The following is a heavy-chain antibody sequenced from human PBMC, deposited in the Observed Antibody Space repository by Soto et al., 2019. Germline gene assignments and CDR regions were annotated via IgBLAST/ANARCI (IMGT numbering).Heavy chain of an antibody. Sequence: RGESLKISCKGSGYSFTSYWIGWVRQMPGKGLEWMGIINPGDSDTRYSPSFQGQVTISADKSISTAYLQWSSLKASDTAMYYCSLIMITFGGVISRFDYWGQGTLVTVSS. J-gene: IGHJ4*02. CDR3: SLIMITFGGVISRFDY. V-gene: IGHV5-51*01. CDR2: INPGDSDT. CDR1: GYSFTSYW. D-gene: IGHD3-16*02.